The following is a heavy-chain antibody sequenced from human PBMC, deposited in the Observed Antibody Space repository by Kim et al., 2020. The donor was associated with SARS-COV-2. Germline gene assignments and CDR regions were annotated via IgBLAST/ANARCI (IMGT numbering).Heavy chain of an antibody. J-gene: IGHJ6*02. CDR3: ARGGVDDFWSGYYYYYYGMDV. CDR1: GGSFSGYY. V-gene: IGHV4-34*01. D-gene: IGHD3-3*01. Sequence: SETLSLTCAVYGGSFSGYYWSWIRQPPGKGLEWIGEINHSGSTNYNPSLKSRVTISVDTSKNQFSLKLSSVTAADTAVYYCARGGVDDFWSGYYYYYYGMDVWGQGTTVTVSS. CDR2: INHSGST.